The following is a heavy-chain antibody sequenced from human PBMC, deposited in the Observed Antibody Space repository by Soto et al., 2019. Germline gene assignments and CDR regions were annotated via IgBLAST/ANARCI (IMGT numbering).Heavy chain of an antibody. V-gene: IGHV1-3*01. CDR3: ARVAPVQLALGAFHI. D-gene: IGHD6-13*01. J-gene: IGHJ3*02. CDR1: GYTFTSYA. Sequence: ASVKVSCKASGYTFTSYAMHWVRQAPGQRLEWMGWINAGNGNTKYSQKFQGRVTITRDTSASTAYMELSSLRSEDTAVYYCARVAPVQLALGAFHIWGPGTIVTVSS. CDR2: INAGNGNT.